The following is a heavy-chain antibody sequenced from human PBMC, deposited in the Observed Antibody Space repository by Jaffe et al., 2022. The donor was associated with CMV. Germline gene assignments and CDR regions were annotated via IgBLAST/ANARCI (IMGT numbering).Heavy chain of an antibody. V-gene: IGHV3-33*08. D-gene: IGHD3-22*01. Sequence: QVQLVESGGGVVQPGRSLRLSCAASGFTFSSYGMHWVRQAPGKGLEWVAVIWYDGSNKYYADSVKGRFTISRDNSKNTLYLQMNSLRAEDTAVYYCARDVDYYDSSGLTAFDYWGQGTLVTVSS. J-gene: IGHJ4*02. CDR2: IWYDGSNK. CDR3: ARDVDYYDSSGLTAFDY. CDR1: GFTFSSYG.